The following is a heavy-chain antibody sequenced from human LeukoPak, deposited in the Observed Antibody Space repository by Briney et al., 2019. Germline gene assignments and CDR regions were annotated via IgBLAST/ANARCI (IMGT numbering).Heavy chain of an antibody. J-gene: IGHJ4*02. Sequence: SEPLSLTCAVYGGSFSGYYWSWIRQPPGKGLEWIGEINHSGSTNYNPSLKSRVTISEDTSKNQFSLKLSSVTAADTAVHYCAAVTATDGTTVDYWGQGTLVTVSS. CDR1: GGSFSGYY. V-gene: IGHV4-34*01. CDR2: INHSGST. D-gene: IGHD2-15*01. CDR3: AAVTATDGTTVDY.